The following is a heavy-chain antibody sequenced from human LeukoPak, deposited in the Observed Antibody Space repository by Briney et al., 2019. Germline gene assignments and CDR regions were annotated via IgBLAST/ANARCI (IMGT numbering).Heavy chain of an antibody. D-gene: IGHD3-16*01. J-gene: IGHJ5*02. V-gene: IGHV1-69*01. Sequence: GSSVKVSCKASGGTFTNYAISWVRQAPGQGLEWMGGIIPIFDTANYAQKFQGRVTITADESTSTAYMELSSLRSEDTAVYYCAREGTHTLTAHIWGGWFDPWGQGTLVTVSS. CDR3: AREGTHTLTAHIWGGWFDP. CDR2: IIPIFDTA. CDR1: GGTFTNYA.